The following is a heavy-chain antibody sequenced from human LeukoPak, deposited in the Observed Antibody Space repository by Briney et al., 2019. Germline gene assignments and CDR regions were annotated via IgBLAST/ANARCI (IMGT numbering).Heavy chain of an antibody. CDR1: VYTFTIYG. V-gene: IGHV1-18*01. Sequence: ASVKVSCKASVYTFTIYGITWVRQAPGQGLGWMGWISAHNGKTNYAQKFQGRVTMTTDTPTSTAYMELRSLRSDDTAVYYCARGDVVVSAAVRFDPWGQGTLVTVSS. CDR2: ISAHNGKT. D-gene: IGHD2-2*01. J-gene: IGHJ5*02. CDR3: ARGDVVVSAAVRFDP.